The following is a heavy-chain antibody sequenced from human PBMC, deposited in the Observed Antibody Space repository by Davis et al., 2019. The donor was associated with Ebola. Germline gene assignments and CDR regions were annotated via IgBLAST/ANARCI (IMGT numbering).Heavy chain of an antibody. J-gene: IGHJ5*02. CDR2: INPNTGDT. CDR3: ARESPLSFTGKLVRGWFDP. CDR1: GYTFTGYY. V-gene: IGHV1-2*02. D-gene: IGHD3-10*01. Sequence: ASVKVSCKASGYTFTGYYMHWVRQAPGQGLEWVGWINPNTGDTNYAQKFQGRVTMTRDTSISTVYMELSRLRSDDTAVYYCARESPLSFTGKLVRGWFDPWGQGTLVTVSS.